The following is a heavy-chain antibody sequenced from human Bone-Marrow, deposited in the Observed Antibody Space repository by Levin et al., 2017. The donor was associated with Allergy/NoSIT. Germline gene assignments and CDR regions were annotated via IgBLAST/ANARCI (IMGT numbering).Heavy chain of an antibody. Sequence: GGSLRLSCVAAGFRFSSYGMHWVRHSPVRGLEWVATVSSDARSQHYRDSVKGRFTISRDNSENTLFLQMNSLTPDDTALYYCAKAPFSGSYFADYWGQGTLVSVSS. CDR3: AKAPFSGSYFADY. V-gene: IGHV3-30*18. J-gene: IGHJ4*02. CDR2: VSSDARSQ. CDR1: GFRFSSYG. D-gene: IGHD1-26*01.